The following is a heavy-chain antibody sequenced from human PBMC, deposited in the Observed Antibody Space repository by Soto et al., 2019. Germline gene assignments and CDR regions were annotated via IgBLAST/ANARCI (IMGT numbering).Heavy chain of an antibody. CDR2: IYYSGST. Sequence: SETLSLTCTVSGGSISSYYWSWIRQPPGKGLEWIGYIYYSGSTNYNPSLKSRVTISVDTSKNQFSLKLSSVTAADTAVYYCARVFYSGSGRFRWFAPWGQGNLVTASS. D-gene: IGHD3-10*01. J-gene: IGHJ5*02. V-gene: IGHV4-59*01. CDR3: ARVFYSGSGRFRWFAP. CDR1: GGSISSYY.